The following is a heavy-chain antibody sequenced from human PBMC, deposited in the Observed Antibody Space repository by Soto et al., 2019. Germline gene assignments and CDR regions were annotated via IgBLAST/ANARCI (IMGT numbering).Heavy chain of an antibody. CDR3: ARQIYDSDSGPNFQYYFDS. D-gene: IGHD3-22*01. CDR2: IDPSDSQT. Sequence: LGESLKISCNGSGYSFAGYWIAWVRQMPWKGLEWMGRIDPSDSQTYYSPSFRGHVTISAAKSITTVFLQWSSLRASDTAMYYCARQIYDSDSGPNFQYYFDSWGQGTLVTVS. J-gene: IGHJ4*02. V-gene: IGHV5-10-1*01. CDR1: GYSFAGYW.